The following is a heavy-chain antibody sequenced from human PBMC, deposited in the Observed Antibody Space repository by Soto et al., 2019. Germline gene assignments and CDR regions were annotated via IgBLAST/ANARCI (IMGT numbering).Heavy chain of an antibody. CDR3: AKDTYSRASSGYYVFDY. Sequence: QVQLVESGGDVVQPGRSLRLSCEASGFIFNNYGMHWVRQAPGKGLEWVAHISYDGSNEHYVDSVKGRFTISRDNSKNSVYMQMNSLRAEDTAVYYCAKDTYSRASSGYYVFDYWGQGTLVTVSS. CDR1: GFIFNNYG. V-gene: IGHV3-30*18. J-gene: IGHJ4*02. CDR2: ISYDGSNE. D-gene: IGHD3-22*01.